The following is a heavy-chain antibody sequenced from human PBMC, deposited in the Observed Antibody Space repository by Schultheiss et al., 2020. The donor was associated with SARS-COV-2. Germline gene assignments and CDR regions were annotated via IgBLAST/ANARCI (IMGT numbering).Heavy chain of an antibody. CDR1: GGSFSGYY. CDR3: ARDYAGYSSSWYVYYYYGMDV. CDR2: INHSGST. J-gene: IGHJ6*02. V-gene: IGHV4-34*01. Sequence: SQTLSLTCAVYGGSFSGYYWSWIRQPPGKGLEWIGEINHSGSTNYNPSLKSRVTISVDTSKNQFSLKLSSVTAADTAVYYCARDYAGYSSSWYVYYYYGMDVWGQGTTVTVSS. D-gene: IGHD6-13*01.